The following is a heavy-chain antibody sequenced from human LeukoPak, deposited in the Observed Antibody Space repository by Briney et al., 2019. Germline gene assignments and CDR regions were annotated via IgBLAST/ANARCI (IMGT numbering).Heavy chain of an antibody. CDR2: ISHSGGT. CDR1: GDSISSGTYS. J-gene: IGHJ4*02. D-gene: IGHD2-2*01. Sequence: SETLSLTCAVSGDSISSGTYSWTWIRQPPGKGLEWIGFISHSGGTYYNPSLKSRVTMSVDRSENQFSLKLSSVTAADTAVYYCARGLIVPSTIFDYWGQGALVTVSS. CDR3: ARGLIVPSTIFDY. V-gene: IGHV4-30-2*01.